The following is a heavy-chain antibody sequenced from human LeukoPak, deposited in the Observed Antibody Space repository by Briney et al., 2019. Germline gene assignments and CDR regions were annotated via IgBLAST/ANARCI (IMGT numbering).Heavy chain of an antibody. CDR1: GFTFSSYE. Sequence: GGSLRLSCAASGFTFSSYEMNWVRQAPGKGLEWVSYISSSSSTIYYADSVKGRFTISRDNAKNSLYLQMNSLRAEDTAVYYCAREGDGVDNLGGDFDYWGQGTLVTVSS. CDR2: ISSSSSTI. CDR3: AREGDGVDNLGGDFDY. J-gene: IGHJ4*02. D-gene: IGHD3-16*01. V-gene: IGHV3-48*01.